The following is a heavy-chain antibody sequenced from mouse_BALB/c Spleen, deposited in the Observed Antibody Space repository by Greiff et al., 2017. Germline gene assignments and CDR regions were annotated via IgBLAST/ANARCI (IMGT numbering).Heavy chain of an antibody. CDR1: GYTFTSYT. D-gene: IGHD2-4*01. CDR3: AGSTMITTGAMDY. CDR2: INPSRGYT. Sequence: QVQLKQSAAELARPGASVKMSCKASGYTFTSYTMHWVKQRPGQGLAWIGYINPSRGYTEYNQKFKDKTTLTADKSSSTAYMQLSSLTSEDSAVYYCAGSTMITTGAMDYWGEGTSVTVSA. J-gene: IGHJ4*01. V-gene: IGHV1-4*02.